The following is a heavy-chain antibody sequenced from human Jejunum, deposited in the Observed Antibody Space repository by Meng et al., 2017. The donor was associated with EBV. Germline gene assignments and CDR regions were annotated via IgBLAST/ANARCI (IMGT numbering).Heavy chain of an antibody. V-gene: IGHV1-69*06. CDR1: GGPVSSYV. J-gene: IGHJ4*02. D-gene: IGHD3-22*01. Sequence: VQRVQSRGQVKKSGSSVNICRKASGGPVSSYVINWVRQAPGQGLEWMGGIIPIFGRTNYALEFQHRVTITADKFTSTVYMEMSSLKSEDTAVYYCARDQGRDYDSSTYYTHWGRGTLVTVSS. CDR3: ARDQGRDYDSSTYYTH. CDR2: IIPIFGRT.